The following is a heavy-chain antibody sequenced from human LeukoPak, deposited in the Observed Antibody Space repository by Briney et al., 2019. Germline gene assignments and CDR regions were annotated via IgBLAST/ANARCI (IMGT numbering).Heavy chain of an antibody. Sequence: SQTLSLTCTVSGGSISSGGYYWSWIRQHPGKGLEWIGYFYYSGSTYYNPSLKSRLTISVDTSKNQFSLKLSSVTAADTAVYYCARGGYCSGGSCYFTWFDPWGQGTLVT. D-gene: IGHD2-15*01. CDR2: FYYSGST. CDR1: GGSISSGGYY. J-gene: IGHJ5*02. CDR3: ARGGYCSGGSCYFTWFDP. V-gene: IGHV4-31*03.